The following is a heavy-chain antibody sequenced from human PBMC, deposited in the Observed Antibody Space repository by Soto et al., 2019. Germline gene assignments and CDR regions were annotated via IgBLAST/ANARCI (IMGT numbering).Heavy chain of an antibody. CDR2: IVVGSGNT. Sequence: SVKVSCKASGFTFTSSAVQWVRQARGQRLEWIGWIVVGSGNTNYAQKFQERVTITRDMSTSTAYMELSSLRSEDTAVYYCAADYVRSTTGSFGHFDCWGQGTLVTVSS. CDR1: GFTFTSSA. V-gene: IGHV1-58*01. J-gene: IGHJ4*02. CDR3: AADYVRSTTGSFGHFDC. D-gene: IGHD4-17*01.